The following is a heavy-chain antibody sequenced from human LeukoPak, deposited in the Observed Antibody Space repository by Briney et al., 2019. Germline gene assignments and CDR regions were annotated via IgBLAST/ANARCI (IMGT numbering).Heavy chain of an antibody. CDR3: ARDLGFTMIVVGPNAFDI. D-gene: IGHD3-22*01. V-gene: IGHV3-7*01. CDR2: IKQDGSEK. CDR1: GFTFSSYG. Sequence: GGSLRLSCAASGFTFSSYGMHWVRQAPGKGLEWVANIKQDGSEKYYVDSVKGRFTTSRDNAKNSLYLQMNSLRAEDTAVYYCARDLGFTMIVVGPNAFDIWGQGTMVTVSS. J-gene: IGHJ3*02.